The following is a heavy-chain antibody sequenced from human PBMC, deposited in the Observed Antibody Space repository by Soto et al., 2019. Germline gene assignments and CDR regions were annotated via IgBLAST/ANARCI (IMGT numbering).Heavy chain of an antibody. CDR3: ARVSMTTVILGLDYNYYTGMDV. D-gene: IGHD4-4*01. CDR2: IYYSGST. V-gene: IGHV4-59*01. J-gene: IGHJ6*02. Sequence: SETLSLTSTVSGGSIKSYYWIWIRQAPGKGLDGIGYIYYSGSTKYKPCLKSRVTMSVDTSKNQFSLKLSSVTAADTAVYYCARVSMTTVILGLDYNYYTGMDVWGQGTTVTVSS. CDR1: GGSIKSYY.